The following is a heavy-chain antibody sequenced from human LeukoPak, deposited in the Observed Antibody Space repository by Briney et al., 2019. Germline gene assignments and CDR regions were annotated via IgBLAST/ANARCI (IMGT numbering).Heavy chain of an antibody. CDR1: GFTFSSYD. D-gene: IGHD3-9*01. J-gene: IGHJ4*02. Sequence: GGSLRLSCAASGFTFSSYDMHWVRQATGKGLEWVSAIGTAGDTYYPGSVKGRFTISRENAKNSLYLQMNSLRAGDTAVYYCAKIILTGSIDYWGQGTLVTVSS. CDR2: IGTAGDT. V-gene: IGHV3-13*01. CDR3: AKIILTGSIDY.